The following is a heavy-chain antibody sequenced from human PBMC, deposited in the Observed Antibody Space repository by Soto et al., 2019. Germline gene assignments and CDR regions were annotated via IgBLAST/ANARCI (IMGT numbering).Heavy chain of an antibody. Sequence: PSETLSLTCSVSGGSINSGGYHWTWIRQHPEKGLEWIGYIYYRGNTYYNPSLRSRLTISVDTSKNQFSLNLTSVTAADTAVYYCARNSYLGFRDWFDPWGQGTLVTVSS. CDR1: GGSINSGGYH. D-gene: IGHD2-21*01. J-gene: IGHJ5*02. V-gene: IGHV4-31*03. CDR2: IYYRGNT. CDR3: ARNSYLGFRDWFDP.